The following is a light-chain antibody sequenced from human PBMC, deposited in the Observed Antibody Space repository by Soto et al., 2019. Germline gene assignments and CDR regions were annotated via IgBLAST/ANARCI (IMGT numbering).Light chain of an antibody. CDR3: LQYNDWPRT. Sequence: EIVMTQSPATLSVSPGERVTLSCRASQSVNANLAWYQQKSGRTPSLVIYGASTRATDIPGRFSGSGSGRAFTLTISSLQPEDFAVYYCLQYNDWPRTFGQGTKVEIK. J-gene: IGKJ1*01. CDR1: QSVNAN. CDR2: GAS. V-gene: IGKV3-15*01.